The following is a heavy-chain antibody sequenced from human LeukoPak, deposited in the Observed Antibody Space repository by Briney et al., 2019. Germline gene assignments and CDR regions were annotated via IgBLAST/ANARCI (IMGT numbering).Heavy chain of an antibody. CDR2: ISYDGSNK. D-gene: IGHD3-22*01. CDR1: GFTFSSYA. V-gene: IGHV3-30-3*01. Sequence: GRSLRLSCAASGFTFSSYAMPWVRQAPGKGLEWVAVISYDGSNKYYADSVKGRFTISRDNSKNTLYLQMNSLRAEDTAVYYCARGPPFSSGPDYWGQGTLVTVSS. J-gene: IGHJ4*02. CDR3: ARGPPFSSGPDY.